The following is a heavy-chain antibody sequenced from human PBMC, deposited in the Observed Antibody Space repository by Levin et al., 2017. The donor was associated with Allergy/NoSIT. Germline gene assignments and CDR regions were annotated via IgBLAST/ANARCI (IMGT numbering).Heavy chain of an antibody. J-gene: IGHJ3*02. D-gene: IGHD3-22*01. CDR1: GGSISSYY. Sequence: SQTLSLTCTVSGGSISSYYWSWIRQPPGKGLEWIGYIYYSGSTNYNPSLKSRVTISVDTSKNQFSLKLSSVTAADTAVYYCARGTGITMIVVGPDAFDIWGQGTMVTVSS. CDR3: ARGTGITMIVVGPDAFDI. V-gene: IGHV4-59*01. CDR2: IYYSGST.